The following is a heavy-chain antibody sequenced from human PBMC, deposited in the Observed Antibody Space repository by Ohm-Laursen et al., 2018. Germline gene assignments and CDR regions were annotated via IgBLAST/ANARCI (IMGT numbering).Heavy chain of an antibody. J-gene: IGHJ4*02. CDR1: GGSFSGYY. Sequence: SDTLSLTCAVYGGSFSGYYWSWIRQPPGKGLEWIGKINHSGSTNYNPSLKSRVTMSVDTSKNQFSLKLSSVTAADTAVYYCANLNCSSTSCYDYWGQGTLVTVSS. CDR2: INHSGST. V-gene: IGHV4-34*01. CDR3: ANLNCSSTSCYDY. D-gene: IGHD2-2*01.